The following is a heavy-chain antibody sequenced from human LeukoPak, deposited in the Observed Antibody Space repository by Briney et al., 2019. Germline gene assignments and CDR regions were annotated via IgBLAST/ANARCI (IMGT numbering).Heavy chain of an antibody. CDR2: NYHSGST. CDR1: GGSISSSNW. D-gene: IGHD4-17*01. J-gene: IGHJ6*02. Sequence: SETLSLTCAVSGGSISSSNWWSWVRQPPGKGLEWIGENYHSGSTNYNPSLKSRVTISVDKSKNQFSLKLSSVTAADTAVYYCARAHYGDYVDYYYYGMDVWGQGTTVTVSS. V-gene: IGHV4-4*02. CDR3: ARAHYGDYVDYYYYGMDV.